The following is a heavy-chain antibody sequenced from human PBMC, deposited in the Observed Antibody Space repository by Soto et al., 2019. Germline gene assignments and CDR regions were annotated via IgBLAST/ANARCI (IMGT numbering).Heavy chain of an antibody. J-gene: IGHJ6*02. D-gene: IGHD3-10*01. CDR3: TRVVRFGSAEYSYSYGMDV. V-gene: IGHV3-74*03. CDR1: GFTFNTYW. Sequence: EVQLVESGGGLVQPGGSLRLSCAASGFTFNTYWMQWVRQAPGKGLVWVSRANSDGSSTTYADSVKGRFTISRDNARNTLYLQKNSLRAEDTAVYYCTRVVRFGSAEYSYSYGMDVWGQGTTVTVSS. CDR2: ANSDGSST.